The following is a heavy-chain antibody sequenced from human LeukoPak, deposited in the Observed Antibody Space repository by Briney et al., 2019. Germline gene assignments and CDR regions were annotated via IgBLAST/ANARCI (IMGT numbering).Heavy chain of an antibody. J-gene: IGHJ4*02. CDR3: ARKYYDILTGYHLDY. CDR1: GFTFSSYW. Sequence: GGSLRLSCAASGFTFSSYWMSWVRQAPGKGLEWVANIKQDGSEKYYVDSVKGRFTTSRDNAKNSLYLQMNSLRAEDTAVYYCARKYYDILTGYHLDYWAREPWSPSPQ. CDR2: IKQDGSEK. D-gene: IGHD3-9*01. V-gene: IGHV3-7*04.